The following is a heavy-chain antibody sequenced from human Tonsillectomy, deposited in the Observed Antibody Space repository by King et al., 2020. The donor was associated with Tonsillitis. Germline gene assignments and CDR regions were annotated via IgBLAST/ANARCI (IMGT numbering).Heavy chain of an antibody. Sequence: VQLVESGGGLVQPGGSLRLSCAASGFTFSTYSINWVRQAPGKGLEWVSYISSSSSTIYYADSVKGRFTISRDNAKNSLYLQMNSLRDEDTAVYYCARDIVVVPTAPRTKYYYYGMDVWGQGTTVTVS. CDR1: GFTFSTYS. J-gene: IGHJ6*02. D-gene: IGHD2-2*01. CDR3: ARDIVVVPTAPRTKYYYYGMDV. CDR2: ISSSSSTI. V-gene: IGHV3-48*02.